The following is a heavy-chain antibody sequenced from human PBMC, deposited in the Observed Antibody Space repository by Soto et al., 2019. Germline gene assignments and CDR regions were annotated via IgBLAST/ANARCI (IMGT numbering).Heavy chain of an antibody. CDR2: IIPIFGAA. D-gene: IGHD2-21*02. CDR1: GGTFSSYV. J-gene: IGHJ6*02. CDR3: AADPYGGNSYYYYGMDV. V-gene: IGHV1-69*13. Sequence: SVKVSCKACGGTFSSYVLSWVRQAPGQGLECMGGIIPIFGAANYAQKFQGRVTITADESTSTAYMELGSLRSEDTAVYYCAADPYGGNSYYYYGMDVWGQGTTVTVSS.